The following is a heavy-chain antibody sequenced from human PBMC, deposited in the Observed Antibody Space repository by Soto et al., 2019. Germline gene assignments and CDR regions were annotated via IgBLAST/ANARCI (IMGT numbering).Heavy chain of an antibody. CDR3: ARLHRVVPAAGAYGMDV. V-gene: IGHV1-2*02. J-gene: IGHJ6*02. CDR2: INPSSGGT. D-gene: IGHD2-2*01. Sequence: GASVKVSCKASGYTFTGYCMHWVRQAPGQGLEWMGWINPSSGGTNYAQKFQGRVTMTRDTSISTAYMELSRLRSDDTAVYYCARLHRVVPAAGAYGMDVWGQGTTVTVSS. CDR1: GYTFTGYC.